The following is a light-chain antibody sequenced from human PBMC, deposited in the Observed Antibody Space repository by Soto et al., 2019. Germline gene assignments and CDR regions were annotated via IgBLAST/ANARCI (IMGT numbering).Light chain of an antibody. CDR2: EVS. V-gene: IGLV2-8*01. CDR1: SSDVGGNNY. Sequence: QSVLTQPPSASGSPGQSVTISCTGTSSDVGGNNYVSWYQQHPGKVPKLMTYEVSKRPSGVPDRFSGSKSGNTASLTVSGLQAEDEADYYCSSYAGSNNLVFGGGTKVTVL. CDR3: SSYAGSNNLV. J-gene: IGLJ2*01.